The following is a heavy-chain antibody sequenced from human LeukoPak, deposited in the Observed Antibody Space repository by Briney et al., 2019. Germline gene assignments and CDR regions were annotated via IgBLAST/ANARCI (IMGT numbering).Heavy chain of an antibody. CDR1: GGSISSGGYY. V-gene: IGHV4-34*01. CDR3: ARGVRTGYSSGWYDRTSSGVHDY. Sequence: PSETLSLTCAVSGGSISSGGYYWSWIRQPPGKGLEWIGEINHSGSTNYNLSLKSRVTISVDTSKNQFSLKLSSVTAADTAVYYCARGVRTGYSSGWYDRTSSGVHDYWGQGTLVTVSS. J-gene: IGHJ4*02. D-gene: IGHD6-19*01. CDR2: INHSGST.